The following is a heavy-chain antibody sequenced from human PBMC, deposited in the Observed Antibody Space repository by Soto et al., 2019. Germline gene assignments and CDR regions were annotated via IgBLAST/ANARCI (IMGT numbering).Heavy chain of an antibody. CDR2: IGSGGTI. J-gene: IGHJ6*02. CDR1: GITFRSFN. D-gene: IGHD2-2*01. Sequence: VSLRLSCAASGITFRSFNMAWVRQAPGEGLECVSHIGSGGTIYYADSVKGRFTISRDNAKNSLYLQMNSLRDEDTAVYYCASLGGPFCSSSNCLVWGQGPTVTVSS. CDR3: ASLGGPFCSSSNCLV. V-gene: IGHV3-48*02.